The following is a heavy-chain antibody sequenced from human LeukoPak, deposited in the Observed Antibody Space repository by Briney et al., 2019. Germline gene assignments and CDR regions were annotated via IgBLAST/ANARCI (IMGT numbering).Heavy chain of an antibody. J-gene: IGHJ6*02. Sequence: GRSLRLSCAASGFTFSSYGMHWVRQAPGKGLEWVANIWFDGKNEHFADSVKGRFTISRDNSKNTMYLQINSLRAEDTAVYYCARDRHCANGVCHSPPGMDVWGQGTTVTVSS. D-gene: IGHD2-8*01. CDR2: IWFDGKNE. CDR3: ARDRHCANGVCHSPPGMDV. CDR1: GFTFSSYG. V-gene: IGHV3-33*01.